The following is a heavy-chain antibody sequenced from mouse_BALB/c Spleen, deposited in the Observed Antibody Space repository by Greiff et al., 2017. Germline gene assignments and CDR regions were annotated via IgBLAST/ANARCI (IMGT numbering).Heavy chain of an antibody. Sequence: EVQGVESGGGLVQPGGSRKLSCAASGFTFSSFGMHWVRQAPEKGLEWVAYISSGSSTIYYADTVKGRSTISRDNPKNTLFLQMTSLRSEDTAMYYCARDRGVRRGEAWFAYWGQGTLVTVSA. CDR2: ISSGSSTI. CDR3: ARDRGVRRGEAWFAY. V-gene: IGHV5-17*02. CDR1: GFTFSSFG. D-gene: IGHD2-14*01. J-gene: IGHJ3*01.